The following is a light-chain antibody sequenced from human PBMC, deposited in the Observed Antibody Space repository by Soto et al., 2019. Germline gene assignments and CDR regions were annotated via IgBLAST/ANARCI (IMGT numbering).Light chain of an antibody. CDR2: GAS. Sequence: ETVLTQSPGTLSLSPGERATLSCRAGKNFGNTFLAWYQQKPGQAPRPLIYGASDRATGIPDRFSGSGSGTDFTLTISRLEPNDVAVYYCQQYGSSPYTFGQGTKLESK. CDR1: KNFGNTF. J-gene: IGKJ2*01. V-gene: IGKV3-20*01. CDR3: QQYGSSPYT.